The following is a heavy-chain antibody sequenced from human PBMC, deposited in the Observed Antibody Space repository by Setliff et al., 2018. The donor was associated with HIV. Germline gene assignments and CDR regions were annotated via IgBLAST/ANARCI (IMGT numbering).Heavy chain of an antibody. V-gene: IGHV4-39*07. D-gene: IGHD2-2*01. CDR3: ATVVPAAHFDY. CDR1: GGSISSSNFY. J-gene: IGHJ4*02. Sequence: PSETLSLTCTVSGGSISSSNFYWGWIHQPPGKGLEWIGTVYYSGTTYYNPSLKSRVTISVDSSKSQFSLNLSSVTVADTAVYYCATVVPAAHFDYWGQGTLVTVSS. CDR2: VYYSGTT.